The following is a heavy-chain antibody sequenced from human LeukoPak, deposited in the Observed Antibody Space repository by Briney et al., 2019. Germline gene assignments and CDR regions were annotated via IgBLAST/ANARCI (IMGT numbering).Heavy chain of an antibody. CDR3: ARESNYYGSGTGWFDP. D-gene: IGHD3-10*01. J-gene: IGHJ5*02. Sequence: PSETLSLTCTVSGYSISSGYYWGWIRQPPGKGLEWIGSIYHSGSTYYNPSLKSRVTISVDTSKNQFSLKLSSVTAADTAVYYCARESNYYGSGTGWFDPWGQGTLVAVSS. CDR2: IYHSGST. V-gene: IGHV4-38-2*02. CDR1: GYSISSGYY.